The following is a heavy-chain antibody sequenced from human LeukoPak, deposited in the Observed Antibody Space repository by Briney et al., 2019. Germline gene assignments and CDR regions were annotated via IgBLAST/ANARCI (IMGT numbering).Heavy chain of an antibody. CDR3: ARVPHGLRGWPYYFDY. CDR2: ISSSSSYI. J-gene: IGHJ4*02. Sequence: GGSLRLSCAASGFTFSSYSMNWVRQAPGKGLEWVSSISSSSSYIYYADSVKGRFTISGDNAKNSLYLQMNSLRAEDTAVYYCARVPHGLRGWPYYFDYWGQGTLVTVSS. CDR1: GFTFSSYS. D-gene: IGHD6-19*01. V-gene: IGHV3-21*01.